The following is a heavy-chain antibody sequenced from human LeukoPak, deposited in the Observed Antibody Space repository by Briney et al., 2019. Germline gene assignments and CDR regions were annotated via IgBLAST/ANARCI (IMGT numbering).Heavy chain of an antibody. Sequence: ASVKVSCKASGYTFTSYGISWVRQAPGQGLEWMGWISAYNGNTNYAQKLQGKVTMTTDTSTSTAYMELRSLRSDDTAVYYCARAAHLRYGSGSYNNYWGQGTLVTVSS. CDR3: ARAAHLRYGSGSYNNY. D-gene: IGHD3-10*01. CDR1: GYTFTSYG. J-gene: IGHJ4*02. CDR2: ISAYNGNT. V-gene: IGHV1-18*01.